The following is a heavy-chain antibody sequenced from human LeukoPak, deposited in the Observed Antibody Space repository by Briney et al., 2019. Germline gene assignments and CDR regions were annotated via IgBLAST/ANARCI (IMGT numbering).Heavy chain of an antibody. Sequence: PSETLSLTCAVSGGSISSGGYSWGWIRQPPGTGLEWIGYIYHSGSTYYNPSLKSRVTISVDRSKNQFSLKLSSVTAADTAVYYCARAPYYYGMDVWGKGTTVTVSS. V-gene: IGHV4-30-2*01. CDR1: GGSISSGGYS. J-gene: IGHJ6*04. CDR2: IYHSGST. CDR3: ARAPYYYGMDV.